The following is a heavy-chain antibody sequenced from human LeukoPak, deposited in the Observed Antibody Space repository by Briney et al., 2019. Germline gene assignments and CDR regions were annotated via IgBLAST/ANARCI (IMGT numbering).Heavy chain of an antibody. Sequence: GGSLRLSCAASGFTFSDYYMSWIRQAPGKGLEWVSAISGSGGSTYYADSVKGRFTISRDNSKNTLYLQMNSLRAEDTAVYYCAKDTDSSGYYGMDVWGQGTTVTVSS. D-gene: IGHD6-19*01. J-gene: IGHJ6*02. V-gene: IGHV3-23*01. CDR2: ISGSGGST. CDR3: AKDTDSSGYYGMDV. CDR1: GFTFSDYY.